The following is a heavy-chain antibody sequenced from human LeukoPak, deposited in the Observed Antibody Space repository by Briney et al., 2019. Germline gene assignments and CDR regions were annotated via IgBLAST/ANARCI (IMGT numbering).Heavy chain of an antibody. CDR1: GFTFNNFA. CDR2: LTGSGHQI. V-gene: IGHV3-23*01. Sequence: GSLGLSCTASGFTFNNFAMSWVCQAPGEGLEWLASLTGSGHQIYYADSVRGRFTISRDNSENTLYLDMNNLRAEDTAIYYCAKDGRYSGYDFAESWGQGTLVTVSS. D-gene: IGHD5-12*01. CDR3: AKDGRYSGYDFAES. J-gene: IGHJ5*02.